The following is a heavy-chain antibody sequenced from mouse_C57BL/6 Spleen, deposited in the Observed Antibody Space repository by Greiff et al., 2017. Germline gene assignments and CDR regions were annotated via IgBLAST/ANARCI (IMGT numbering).Heavy chain of an antibody. Sequence: QVQLQQPGAELVKPGASVKLSCKASGYTFTSYWMHWVKQRPGQGLEWIGMIHPNSGSTNYNEKFKSKATLTVDKSSSTAYMQLSSLTSEDLSVYYCARSPGRNYFDYWGQGTTLTVSS. CDR3: ARSPGRNYFDY. V-gene: IGHV1-64*01. CDR2: IHPNSGST. CDR1: GYTFTSYW. J-gene: IGHJ2*01.